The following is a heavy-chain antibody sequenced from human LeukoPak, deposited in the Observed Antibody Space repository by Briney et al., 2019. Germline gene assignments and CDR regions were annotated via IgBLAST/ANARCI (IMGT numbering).Heavy chain of an antibody. CDR3: ARETARRKNYSYYYYMDV. V-gene: IGHV4-61*02. D-gene: IGHD6-25*01. Sequence: PSETLSLTCTVSGGSISSGSYYWSWIRQPAGKGLEWIGRIYTSGSTNYNPSLKSRVTISVDTSKNQFSLKLSSVTAADTAVYHCARETARRKNYSYYYYMDVWGKGTTVTISS. CDR2: IYTSGST. J-gene: IGHJ6*03. CDR1: GGSISSGSYY.